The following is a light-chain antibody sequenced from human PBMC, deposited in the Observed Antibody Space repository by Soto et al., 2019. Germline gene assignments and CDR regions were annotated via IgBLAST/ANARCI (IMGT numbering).Light chain of an antibody. V-gene: IGLV2-23*02. Sequence: QSALTQPASVSGSPGQSITISCTGTSGDIGTYNLVSWYQQRPGRAPKLFIFEVNNRPSGVSNRFSASKSGNTASLTISGLQAEDEADYHCCSYAGRSTVICGGGTKLTVL. CDR2: EVN. CDR3: CSYAGRSTVI. CDR1: SGDIGTYNL. J-gene: IGLJ2*01.